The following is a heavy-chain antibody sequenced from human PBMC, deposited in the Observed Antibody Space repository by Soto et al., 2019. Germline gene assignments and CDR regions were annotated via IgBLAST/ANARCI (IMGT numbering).Heavy chain of an antibody. CDR2: IYYSGST. J-gene: IGHJ6*02. V-gene: IGHV4-59*01. D-gene: IGHD3-10*01. Sequence: SDTLSLTRTVSGGSISSYYWSWIRQPPGKGLEWIGYIYYSGSTNYNPSLKSRVTVSVDTSKNQFSLKLSSVTAADTAVYYCARDGVGEGDSYYYYGMDVWGQGNTVTVSS. CDR1: GGSISSYY. CDR3: ARDGVGEGDSYYYYGMDV.